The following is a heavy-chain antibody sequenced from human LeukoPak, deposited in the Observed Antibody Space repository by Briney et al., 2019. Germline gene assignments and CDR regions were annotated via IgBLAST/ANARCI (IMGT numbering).Heavy chain of an antibody. CDR2: INPNSGGT. CDR1: GYTFTGYY. CDR3: AREGQQLVNWFDP. V-gene: IGHV1-2*02. J-gene: IGHJ5*02. Sequence: ASVKVSCKASGYTFTGYYMHWVRQAPGQGIEWMGWINPNSGGTNYAQKFQGRVTMTRDTSISTAYMELSRLRSDDTAVYYCAREGQQLVNWFDPWGQGTLVTVSS. D-gene: IGHD6-13*01.